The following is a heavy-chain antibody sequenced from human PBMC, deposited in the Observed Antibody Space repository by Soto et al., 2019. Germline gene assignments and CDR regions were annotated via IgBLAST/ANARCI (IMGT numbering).Heavy chain of an antibody. CDR3: ARILGGDYGRGNWFDP. V-gene: IGHV4-34*01. J-gene: IGHJ5*02. CDR1: GGSFSGYY. Sequence: QVQLQQWGAGLLKPSETLSLTCAVYGGSFSGYYWSWIRQPPGKGLEWIGEINHSGSTNYNPSLKSRVTISVDSSKNQFSLKLSSVTAADTAVYYCARILGGDYGRGNWFDPWGQGTLVTVSS. D-gene: IGHD4-17*01. CDR2: INHSGST.